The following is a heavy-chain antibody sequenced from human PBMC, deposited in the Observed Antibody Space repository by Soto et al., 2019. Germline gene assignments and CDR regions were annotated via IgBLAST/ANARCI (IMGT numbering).Heavy chain of an antibody. D-gene: IGHD4-17*01. CDR2: IYYSGST. CDR3: ATFLYGGMSGPEPYYYYYGMDV. Sequence: PAETPSLSCTVSGCSISGGIYYLRWIRPHPGKGLEWIGYIYYSGSTYYNPSLKSRVTISVDTSKNQFSLKLSSVTAADTAVYYCATFLYGGMSGPEPYYYYYGMDVWGQGTTVTVSS. CDR1: GCSISGGIYY. V-gene: IGHV4-31*03. J-gene: IGHJ6*02.